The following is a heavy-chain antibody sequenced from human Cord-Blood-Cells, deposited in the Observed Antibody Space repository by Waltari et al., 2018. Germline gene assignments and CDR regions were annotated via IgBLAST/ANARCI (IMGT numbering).Heavy chain of an antibody. CDR1: GGSISSISYY. CDR3: ARLIVVVTAILDY. V-gene: IGHV4-39*01. CDR2: IYYSGST. Sequence: QLQLQESGPGLVKPSETLSLTCTVSGGSISSISYYWGGIRQPPGKGLEWIGSIYYSGSTYYNPSLKSRVTISVDTSKNQFSLKLSSVTAADTAVYYCARLIVVVTAILDYWGQGTLVTVSS. J-gene: IGHJ4*02. D-gene: IGHD2-21*02.